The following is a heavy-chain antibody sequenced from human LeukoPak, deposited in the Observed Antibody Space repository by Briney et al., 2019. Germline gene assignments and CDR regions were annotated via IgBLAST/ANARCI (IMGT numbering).Heavy chain of an antibody. V-gene: IGHV3-30*04. CDR2: ISYDGSNK. Sequence: GRSLRLSWAASGFTFSSYAMHWVRQAPGKGLEWEAVISYDGSNKYYADSVKGRFTIARDNSKNTLYLQMNSLRAEDTAVYYCARADGDYCYLGQGTLVTVFS. CDR1: GFTFSSYA. D-gene: IGHD4-17*01. CDR3: ARADGDYCY. J-gene: IGHJ4*02.